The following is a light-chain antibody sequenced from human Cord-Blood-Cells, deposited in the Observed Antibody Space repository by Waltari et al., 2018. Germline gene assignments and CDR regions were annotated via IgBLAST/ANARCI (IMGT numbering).Light chain of an antibody. CDR3: NSRDSSGNHHYV. V-gene: IGLV3-19*01. CDR2: GKN. J-gene: IGLJ1*01. Sequence: VALGQTVRITCQGDSLRSYYASWYQQKPGQAPVLVIYGKNNRPSGIPDRFSGSSSGNTASLTITGAQAEDEADYYCNSRDSSGNHHYVFGTGTKVTVL. CDR1: SLRSYY.